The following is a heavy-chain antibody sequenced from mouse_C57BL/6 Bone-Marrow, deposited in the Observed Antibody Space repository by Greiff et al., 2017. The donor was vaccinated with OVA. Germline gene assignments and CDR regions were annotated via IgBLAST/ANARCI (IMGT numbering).Heavy chain of an antibody. CDR3: ARGDYGYGGFAY. Sequence: EVQLVESGPGLVKPSQSLSLTCSVTGYSITSGYYWNWIRQFPGNKLEWMGYISYDGSNNYNPSLKNRISITRDTSKNQFFLKLNSVTTEDTATYYCARGDYGYGGFAYWGQGTLVTVSA. V-gene: IGHV3-6*01. D-gene: IGHD2-2*01. CDR1: GYSITSGYY. J-gene: IGHJ3*01. CDR2: ISYDGSN.